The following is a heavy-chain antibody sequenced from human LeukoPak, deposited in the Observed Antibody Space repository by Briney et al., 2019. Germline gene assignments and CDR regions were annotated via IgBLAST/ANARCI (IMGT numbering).Heavy chain of an antibody. Sequence: GGSLRLSCAASGFTFSSSSMNWVRQAPGKGLEWVSFISSSSTTIYYADSAKGRFTISRDNAKNSLYLQMNSLRDEDTAAYYCARDVGAISWPVFDYWGQGTLVTVSS. CDR2: ISSSSTTI. CDR3: ARDVGAISWPVFDY. V-gene: IGHV3-48*02. D-gene: IGHD6-13*01. CDR1: GFTFSSSS. J-gene: IGHJ4*02.